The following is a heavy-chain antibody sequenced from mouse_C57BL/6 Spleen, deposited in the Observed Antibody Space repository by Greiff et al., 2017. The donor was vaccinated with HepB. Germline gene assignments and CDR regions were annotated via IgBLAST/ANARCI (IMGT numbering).Heavy chain of an antibody. CDR3: TTSGITTVVAHYFDY. CDR1: GFNIKDYY. Sequence: VQLKESGAELVRPGASVKLSCTASGFNIKDYYMHWVKQRPEQGLEWIGRIDPEDGDTEYAPKFQGKATMTADTSSNTAYLQLSSLTSEDTAVYYCTTSGITTVVAHYFDYWGQGTTLTVSS. CDR2: IDPEDGDT. V-gene: IGHV14-1*01. J-gene: IGHJ2*01. D-gene: IGHD1-1*01.